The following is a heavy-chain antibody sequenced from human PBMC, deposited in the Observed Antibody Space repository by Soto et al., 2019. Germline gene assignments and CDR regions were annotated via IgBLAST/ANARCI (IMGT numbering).Heavy chain of an antibody. Sequence: ASVKVSCKASGYTFTSYGISWVRQAPGQGLEWMGWISAYNGNTNYAQKLQGRVTMTTDTSTSTAYMELRSLRSDDTAVYYCARKGGCVSAMYYFDYWGQGTLVTVSS. D-gene: IGHD1-26*01. J-gene: IGHJ4*02. V-gene: IGHV1-18*01. CDR3: ARKGGCVSAMYYFDY. CDR1: GYTFTSYG. CDR2: ISAYNGNT.